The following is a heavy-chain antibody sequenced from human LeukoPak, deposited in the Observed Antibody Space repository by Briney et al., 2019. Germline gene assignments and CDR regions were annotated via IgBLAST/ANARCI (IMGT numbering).Heavy chain of an antibody. CDR3: ARDEQAVAGNLDY. CDR2: IYTSGST. CDR1: GGSFSIYY. V-gene: IGHV4-4*07. D-gene: IGHD6-19*01. J-gene: IGHJ4*02. Sequence: PSETLSLTCTVSGGSFSIYYWSWIRQPAGKGLEWIGRIYTSGSTNYIPSLKSRVTMSVDTSKNQFSLKLSSVTAADTAVYYCARDEQAVAGNLDYWGQGTLVTVSS.